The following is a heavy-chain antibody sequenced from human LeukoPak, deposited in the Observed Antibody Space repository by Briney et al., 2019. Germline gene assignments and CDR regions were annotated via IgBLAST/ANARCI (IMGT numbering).Heavy chain of an antibody. V-gene: IGHV4-59*08. CDR1: GGSISSYY. CDR3: ASTYGDLLFDY. J-gene: IGHJ4*02. Sequence: PSETLSLTCTVSGGSISSYYWSWIRQPPGKGLEWIGYIYYGGSTNYNPSLKSRVTISVDTSKNQFSLKLSSVTAADTAVYYCASTYGDLLFDYWGQGTLVTVSS. CDR2: IYYGGST. D-gene: IGHD4-17*01.